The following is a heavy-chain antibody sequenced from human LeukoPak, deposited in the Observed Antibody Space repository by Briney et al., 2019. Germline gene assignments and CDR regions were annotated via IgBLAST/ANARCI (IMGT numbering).Heavy chain of an antibody. D-gene: IGHD6-13*01. Sequence: GGSLRLSCAASGFTFSSYAMSWVRRAPGKGLEWVSAISGSGGSTYYADSVKGRFTISRDNSKNTLYLQMNSLRAEDTAVYYCASGDGSSFAKLDYWGQGTLVTVSS. CDR3: ASGDGSSFAKLDY. J-gene: IGHJ4*02. CDR1: GFTFSSYA. V-gene: IGHV3-23*01. CDR2: ISGSGGST.